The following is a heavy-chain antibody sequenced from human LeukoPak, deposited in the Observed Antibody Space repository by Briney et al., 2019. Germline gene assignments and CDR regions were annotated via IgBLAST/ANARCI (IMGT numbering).Heavy chain of an antibody. CDR1: GFTFSSYG. CDR2: ISYDGSNK. CDR3: AKDLRYSSGWYKGYYFDY. Sequence: GGSLRLSCAASGFTFSSYGMHWVRQAPGKGLEWVAVISYDGSNKYYADSVKGRFTISRDNFKNTLYLQVNSLRAEDTAVYYCAKDLRYSSGWYKGYYFDYWGQGTLVTVSS. V-gene: IGHV3-30*18. J-gene: IGHJ4*02. D-gene: IGHD6-19*01.